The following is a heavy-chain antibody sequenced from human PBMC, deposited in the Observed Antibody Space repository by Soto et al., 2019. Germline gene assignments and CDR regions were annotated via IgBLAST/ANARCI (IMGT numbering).Heavy chain of an antibody. J-gene: IGHJ6*02. CDR3: AREGLGSSSGRYYYYGMDV. Sequence: QVQLVQSGAEVKKPGASVKVSCKASGYTFTSYGISWVRQAPGQGLEWMGWISAYNGNTNYAQKRRGRVTMSTDTSTSTAYVELRSLRSDDTAVYYCAREGLGSSSGRYYYYGMDVWGQGTTVTVSS. CDR2: ISAYNGNT. V-gene: IGHV1-18*04. CDR1: GYTFTSYG. D-gene: IGHD6-6*01.